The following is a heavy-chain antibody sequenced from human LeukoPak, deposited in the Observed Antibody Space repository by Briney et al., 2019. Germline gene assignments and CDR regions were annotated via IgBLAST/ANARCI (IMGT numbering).Heavy chain of an antibody. Sequence: GGSLRLSCAVSGFTFSSYEMNWVRQAPGKGLEWVSYISSSGSTIYYADSVKGRFTISRDNAKKSLYLQMNSLRAEDTAVYYCAKNGHGSGSYYPRTKYYFDYWGQGTLVTVSS. CDR1: GFTFSSYE. V-gene: IGHV3-48*03. CDR3: AKNGHGSGSYYPRTKYYFDY. J-gene: IGHJ4*02. CDR2: ISSSGSTI. D-gene: IGHD3-10*01.